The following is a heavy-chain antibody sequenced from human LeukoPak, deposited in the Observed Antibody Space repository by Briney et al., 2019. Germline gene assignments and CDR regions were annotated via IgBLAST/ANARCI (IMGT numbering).Heavy chain of an antibody. J-gene: IGHJ4*02. CDR2: ISWNSGSI. CDR3: AKDYTAMVRGPDY. V-gene: IGHV3-9*01. CDR1: GFTFDDYA. D-gene: IGHD5-18*01. Sequence: PGRSLRLSCAASGFTFDDYAMHWVRHAPGKGLEWVSGISWNSGSIGYADSVKGRFTISRDNAKNSLYLQMNSLRAEDTALYYCAKDYTAMVRGPDYWGQGTLVTVSS.